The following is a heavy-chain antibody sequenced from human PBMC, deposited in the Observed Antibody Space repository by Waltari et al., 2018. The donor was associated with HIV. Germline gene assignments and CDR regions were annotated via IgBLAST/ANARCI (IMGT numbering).Heavy chain of an antibody. Sequence: QLQLQESGPGLVKPSETLSLTCTVSGGSISSSSYYWGWIRQPPGKGLEWIGSIYYSGSTYYNPSLKSRVTISVDTSKNQFSLKLSSVTAADTAVYYCARRLVVAADFDYWGQGTLVTVSS. J-gene: IGHJ4*02. V-gene: IGHV4-39*01. D-gene: IGHD2-15*01. CDR1: GGSISSSSYY. CDR2: IYYSGST. CDR3: ARRLVVAADFDY.